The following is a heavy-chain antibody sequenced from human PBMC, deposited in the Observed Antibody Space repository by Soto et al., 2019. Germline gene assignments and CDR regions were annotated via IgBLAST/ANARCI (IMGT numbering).Heavy chain of an antibody. Sequence: SETLSLTCTVSGGSINSGGHYWSWIRQRSGKGLEWIGYISHSGSTSYNPSLGSRTTISADTSTDHFSLKLNSVTAADTAVYHCAGSFYYGSGSYYFDDFWGPGILVTVSS. J-gene: IGHJ4*02. CDR2: ISHSGST. V-gene: IGHV4-31*03. CDR1: GGSINSGGHY. CDR3: AGSFYYGSGSYYFDDF. D-gene: IGHD3-10*01.